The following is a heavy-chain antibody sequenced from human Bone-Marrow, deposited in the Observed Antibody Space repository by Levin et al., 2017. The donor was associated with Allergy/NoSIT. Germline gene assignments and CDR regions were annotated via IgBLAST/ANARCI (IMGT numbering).Heavy chain of an antibody. CDR1: GFIFSDHY. CDR3: ARRIATTGGPENFDR. J-gene: IGHJ3*02. V-gene: IGHV3-72*01. Sequence: LSLTCAASGFIFSDHYMDWVRQAQGKGLEWVGRIRNKANSYTTEYAASFPFLFTISRDDSKNSLYLQMNSLKTEDTAVYYCARRIATTGGPENFDRWGQGKRVT. CDR2: IRNKANSYTT. D-gene: IGHD1-14*01.